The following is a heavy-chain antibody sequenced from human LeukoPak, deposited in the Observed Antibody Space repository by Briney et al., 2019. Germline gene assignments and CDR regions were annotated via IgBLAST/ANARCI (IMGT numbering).Heavy chain of an antibody. J-gene: IGHJ4*02. Sequence: PGASLTLSCTASGFTFSIHAIDWPRQAPGKALEWVSRMSCIGISIFYADSVKGRFSISRDNSKNMVYLQMNSLIAEDTAVYYCAKDMHGYDRPVDYWGRGTLVTVSS. D-gene: IGHD5-24*01. V-gene: IGHV3-23*01. CDR3: AKDMHGYDRPVDY. CDR1: GFTFSIHA. CDR2: MSCIGISI.